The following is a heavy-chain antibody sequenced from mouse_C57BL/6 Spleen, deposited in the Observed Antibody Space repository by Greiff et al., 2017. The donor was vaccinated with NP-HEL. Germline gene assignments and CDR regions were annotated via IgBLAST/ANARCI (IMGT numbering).Heavy chain of an antibody. CDR3: ARKARYYFDY. Sequence: VQLKQSGAELVRPGTSVKLSCKASGYTFTSYWMHWVKQRPGQGLEWIGVIDPSDSYTNYNQKFKGKATLTVDTSSSTAYMQLSSLTSEDSAVYYCARKARYYFDYWGQGTTLTVSS. J-gene: IGHJ2*01. D-gene: IGHD3-1*01. CDR1: GYTFTSYW. V-gene: IGHV1-59*01. CDR2: IDPSDSYT.